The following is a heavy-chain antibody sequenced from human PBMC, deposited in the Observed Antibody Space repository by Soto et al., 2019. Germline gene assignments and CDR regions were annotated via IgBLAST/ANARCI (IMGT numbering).Heavy chain of an antibody. Sequence: PSQTLSLTCAISGDSVSSNSAAWNWIRQSPSRGLEWLGRTYYRSKWYNDYAVSVKSRITINPDTSKNQFSLQLNSVTPEDTAVYYCARGVVRFLEWLPSEEYFQHWGQGTLVTVSS. D-gene: IGHD3-3*01. CDR1: GDSVSSNSAA. V-gene: IGHV6-1*01. J-gene: IGHJ1*01. CDR2: TYYRSKWYN. CDR3: ARGVVRFLEWLPSEEYFQH.